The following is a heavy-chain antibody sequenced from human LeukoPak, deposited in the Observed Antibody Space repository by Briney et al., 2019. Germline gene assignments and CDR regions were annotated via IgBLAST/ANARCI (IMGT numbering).Heavy chain of an antibody. CDR1: GFTFSSYE. CDR2: ISSSGSTI. J-gene: IGHJ6*03. CDR3: ARWWGFYMDV. D-gene: IGHD2-15*01. V-gene: IGHV3-48*03. Sequence: PGGSLRLSCAASGFTFSSYEMNWVRQAPGKGLEWVSYISSSGSTIYYADSVKGRFTMSRDNAKNSLYLQMNSLTAEDTALYYCARWWGFYMDVWGKGTTVTVSS.